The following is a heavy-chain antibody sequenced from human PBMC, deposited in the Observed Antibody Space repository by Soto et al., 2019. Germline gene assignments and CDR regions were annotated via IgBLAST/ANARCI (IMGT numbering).Heavy chain of an antibody. CDR2: INPNSGGI. CDR3: ARDLSTGDLWSGYPIDY. Sequence: GAAAKVPSKATGYTKTEYYMHWVRQNPRQGLEWMGCINPNSGGINYAQKFQSRVTMTRDTSISTAYMELSRLRSDDTAVYYCARDLSTGDLWSGYPIDYWGQGTLVSVSS. V-gene: IGHV1-2*02. D-gene: IGHD3-3*01. J-gene: IGHJ4*02. CDR1: GYTKTEYY.